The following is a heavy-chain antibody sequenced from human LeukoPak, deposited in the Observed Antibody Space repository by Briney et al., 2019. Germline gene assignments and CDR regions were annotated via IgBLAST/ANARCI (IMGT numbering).Heavy chain of an antibody. V-gene: IGHV4-31*03. D-gene: IGHD5-24*01. J-gene: IGHJ4*02. CDR3: ARSGDAYSFDY. CDR2: IYYTGTT. CDR1: GGAISSGVYY. Sequence: ASETLSLTCTVSGGAISSGVYYWSWIRQHPGKGLDWIGYIYYTGTTYYHPSLKSRVTIALDTSKNQFSLRLNSVTAADAAVYFCARSGDAYSFDYWGQGSLVTVSS.